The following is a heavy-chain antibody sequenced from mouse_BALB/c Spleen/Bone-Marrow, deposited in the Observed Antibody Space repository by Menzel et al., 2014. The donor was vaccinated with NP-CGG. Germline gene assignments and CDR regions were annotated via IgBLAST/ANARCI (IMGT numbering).Heavy chain of an antibody. D-gene: IGHD1-1*01. CDR3: TIRYYAMDY. V-gene: IGHV1-4*01. CDR1: GYTFTRYT. J-gene: IGHJ4*01. Sequence: VMLVESGAELARPGASVKMSCQASGYTFTRYTMHWEKKRPGQGLEWIGYIIPNSGYSNYNQKFKDKATLTADKSSSTAYMQLSSLTSEDSAVHYRTIRYYAMDYWGQGTSVTVSS. CDR2: IIPNSGYS.